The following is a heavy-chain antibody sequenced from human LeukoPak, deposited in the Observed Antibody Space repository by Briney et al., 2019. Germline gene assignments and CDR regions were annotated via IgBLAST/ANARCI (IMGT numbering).Heavy chain of an antibody. CDR3: ARGSGIYYDSSGYSDY. V-gene: IGHV3-23*01. J-gene: IGHJ4*02. Sequence: PGGSLRLSCAASGFTFSSYAMSWVRQAPGKGLEWVSAISGSGGSTYYADSVKGRFTISRDNSKNTLYLQMNSLRSEDTAVYYCARGSGIYYDSSGYSDYWGQGTLVTVSS. CDR1: GFTFSSYA. D-gene: IGHD3-22*01. CDR2: ISGSGGST.